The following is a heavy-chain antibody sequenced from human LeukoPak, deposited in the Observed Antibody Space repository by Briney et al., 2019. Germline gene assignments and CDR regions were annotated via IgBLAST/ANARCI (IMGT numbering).Heavy chain of an antibody. CDR1: GYTFTGYY. CDR2: IIPIFGTA. J-gene: IGHJ3*02. Sequence: SVKVSCKASGYTFTGYYMHWVRQAPGQGLEWMGGIIPIFGTANYAQKFQGRVTITTDESTSTAYMELSSLRSEDTAVYYCARDLQEAFDIWGQGTMVTVSS. CDR3: ARDLQEAFDI. V-gene: IGHV1-69*05.